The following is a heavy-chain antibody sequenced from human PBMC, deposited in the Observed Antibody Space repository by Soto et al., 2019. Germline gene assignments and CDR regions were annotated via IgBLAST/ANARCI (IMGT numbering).Heavy chain of an antibody. CDR2: INHSGST. V-gene: IGHV4-34*01. D-gene: IGHD2-15*01. Sequence: QVQLQQWGAGLLKPSETLSLTCAVYGGSFSGYYWSWIRQPPGKGLEWIGEINHSGSTNYNPSFKSSVTISVDTSKNQFSLKLSSVTAADTAVYYCARGSDIVVVVAATSYWYFDLWGRGTLVTVSS. CDR1: GGSFSGYY. J-gene: IGHJ2*01. CDR3: ARGSDIVVVVAATSYWYFDL.